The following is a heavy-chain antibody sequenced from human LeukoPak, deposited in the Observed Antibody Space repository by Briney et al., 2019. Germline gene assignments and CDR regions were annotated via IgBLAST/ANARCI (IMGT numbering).Heavy chain of an antibody. CDR2: IYYSGTT. D-gene: IGHD3-10*01. Sequence: SETLSLTCTVSGGSIISDYWSWIRQPLGEGLEGRGYIYYSGTTSYNPSLKSRANISIDASKNQFSLQLSSVTAADTAVYYCARVLRPMASQCYFDYWGQGTLVTVSS. J-gene: IGHJ4*02. V-gene: IGHV4-59*01. CDR1: GGSIISDY. CDR3: ARVLRPMASQCYFDY.